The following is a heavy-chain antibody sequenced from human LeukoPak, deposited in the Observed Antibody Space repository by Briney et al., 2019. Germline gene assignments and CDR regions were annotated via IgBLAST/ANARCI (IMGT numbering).Heavy chain of an antibody. Sequence: PGGSLRLSCAASGFTFSGYGMHWVRQAPGKGLEWVAVIWYDGSNKYYAGSVKGRFTISRDNSKNTLYLQMNSLRAEDTAVYYCARGQRILRSLEVGAFDIWGQGTMVTVSS. V-gene: IGHV3-33*01. CDR2: IWYDGSNK. CDR1: GFTFSGYG. CDR3: ARGQRILRSLEVGAFDI. J-gene: IGHJ3*02. D-gene: IGHD3-3*01.